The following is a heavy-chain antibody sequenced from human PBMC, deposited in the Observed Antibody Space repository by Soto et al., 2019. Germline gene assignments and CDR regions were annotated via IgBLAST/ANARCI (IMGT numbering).Heavy chain of an antibody. J-gene: IGHJ4*02. CDR3: AAGVGFCSCGSCYGPDH. CDR1: GFTFSIYA. D-gene: IGHD2-15*01. Sequence: GGSLRLSCAASGFTFSIYALSWVRQAPGKGLEWVSFISGSGGSAYYGDSVKGRFTISRDNSKNTLYLQMNSLRAEDTAVYYCAAGVGFCSCGSCYGPDHWGLGTLVTVSS. V-gene: IGHV3-23*01. CDR2: ISGSGGSA.